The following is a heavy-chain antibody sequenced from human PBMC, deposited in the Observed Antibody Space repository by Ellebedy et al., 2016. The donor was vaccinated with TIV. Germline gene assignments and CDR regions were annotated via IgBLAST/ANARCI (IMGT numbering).Heavy chain of an antibody. J-gene: IGHJ4*02. CDR3: ARENGIVATISFDY. CDR1: GFTFSSYA. CDR2: ISYDGSNK. Sequence: GESLKISXAASGFTFSSYAMHWVRQAPGKGLEWVAVISYDGSNKYYADSVKGRFTISRDNSKNTLYLQMNSLRAEDTAVYYCARENGIVATISFDYWGQGTLVTVSS. V-gene: IGHV3-30-3*01. D-gene: IGHD5-12*01.